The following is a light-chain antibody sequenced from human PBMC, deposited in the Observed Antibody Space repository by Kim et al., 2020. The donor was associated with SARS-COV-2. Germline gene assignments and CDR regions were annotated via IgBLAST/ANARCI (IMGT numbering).Light chain of an antibody. Sequence: DIQMAQSPSSVSASVGDRVNITCRASQPISSWLAWYQQKPGRAPKLLIYAASALQSGVPSRFSGIGSGTDFTLTINTLQTEDFATYFCQQAYILPITFGGGTKVDIK. CDR1: QPISSW. J-gene: IGKJ4*01. CDR3: QQAYILPIT. CDR2: AAS. V-gene: IGKV1-12*01.